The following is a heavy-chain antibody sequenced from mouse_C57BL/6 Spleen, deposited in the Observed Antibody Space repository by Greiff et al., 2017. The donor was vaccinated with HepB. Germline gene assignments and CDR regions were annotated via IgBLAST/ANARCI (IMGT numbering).Heavy chain of an antibody. D-gene: IGHD1-1*01. J-gene: IGHJ3*01. Sequence: DVKLVESGGGLVKPGGSLKLSCAASGFTFSDYGMHWVRQAPEKGLEWVAYISSGSSTIYYADTVKGRFTISRANAKNTLFLQMTSLRSEDTAMYYCARGYYGSSLAWFAYWGQGTLVTVSA. CDR1: GFTFSDYG. CDR3: ARGYYGSSLAWFAY. CDR2: ISSGSSTI. V-gene: IGHV5-17*01.